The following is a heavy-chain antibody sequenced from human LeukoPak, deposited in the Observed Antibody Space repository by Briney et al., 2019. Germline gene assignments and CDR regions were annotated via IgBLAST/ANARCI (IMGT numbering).Heavy chain of an antibody. J-gene: IGHJ3*02. CDR3: VRASDTAMASDAFDI. CDR2: IYTSGST. CDR1: GGSISSYY. V-gene: IGHV4-4*07. Sequence: SETLSLTCTVSGGSISSYYWSWIRQPAGKGLEWIGRIYTSGSTNYNPSLKSRVTISVDKSKNQFSLKLSSVTAADTAVYYCVRASDTAMASDAFDIWGQGTMVTVSS. D-gene: IGHD5-18*01.